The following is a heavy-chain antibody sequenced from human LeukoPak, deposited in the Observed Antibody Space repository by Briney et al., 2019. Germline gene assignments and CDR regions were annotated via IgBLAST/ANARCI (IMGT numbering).Heavy chain of an antibody. D-gene: IGHD3-3*01. CDR1: GFTFSSYW. CDR2: INSDGSST. J-gene: IGHJ4*02. V-gene: IGHV3-74*01. Sequence: GGSLRLSCAASGFTFSSYWMHWVRQAPGKGLVWVSRINSDGSSTSYADSEKGRFTISRDNAKNTLYLQMNSLRAEDTAVYYCARAGTGYYDFWSGYYTSVYFDYWGQGTLVTVSS. CDR3: ARAGTGYYDFWSGYYTSVYFDY.